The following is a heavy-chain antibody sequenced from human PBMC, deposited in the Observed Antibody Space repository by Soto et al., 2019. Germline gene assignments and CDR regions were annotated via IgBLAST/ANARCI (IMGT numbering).Heavy chain of an antibody. CDR2: ISGSGGST. D-gene: IGHD4-17*01. Sequence: GGSLRLSCAASGFTFSSYAMSWVRQAPGKGLEWVSAISGSGGSTYYADSVKGRFTISRDNSKNTLYLQMNSLRAEDTAVYYCARVFRATVTAKMRMDWFDPWGQGTLVTVSS. CDR3: ARVFRATVTAKMRMDWFDP. V-gene: IGHV3-23*01. J-gene: IGHJ5*02. CDR1: GFTFSSYA.